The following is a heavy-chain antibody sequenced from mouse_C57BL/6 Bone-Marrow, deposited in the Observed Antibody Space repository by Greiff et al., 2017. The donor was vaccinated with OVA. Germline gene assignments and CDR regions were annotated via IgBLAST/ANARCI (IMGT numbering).Heavy chain of an antibody. CDR2: IYPRSGNT. V-gene: IGHV1-81*01. CDR3: ARRGRTAQAPFGY. J-gene: IGHJ2*01. D-gene: IGHD3-2*02. CDR1: GYTFTSYG. Sequence: VQLHQSGAELVRPGASVKLSCKASGYTFTSYGISWVKQRTGQGLEWIGEIYPRSGNTYYNEKFKGKATLTADKSSSTAYMELRSLTSEDSAVYFWARRGRTAQAPFGYWGQGTTLTVSS.